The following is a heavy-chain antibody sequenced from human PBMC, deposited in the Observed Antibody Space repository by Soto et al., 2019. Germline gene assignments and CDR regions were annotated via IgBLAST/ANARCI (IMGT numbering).Heavy chain of an antibody. CDR1: GFTFSSYA. V-gene: IGHV3-30-3*01. Sequence: GGSLRLSCAASGFTFSSYAMHWVRQAPGKGLEWVAVISYDGSNKYYADSVKGRFTISRDNSKNTLYLQMNSLRAEDTAVYYCARGDYHDTSGPFSDAFDVWGQGTMVTVSS. CDR2: ISYDGSNK. CDR3: ARGDYHDTSGPFSDAFDV. D-gene: IGHD3-22*01. J-gene: IGHJ3*01.